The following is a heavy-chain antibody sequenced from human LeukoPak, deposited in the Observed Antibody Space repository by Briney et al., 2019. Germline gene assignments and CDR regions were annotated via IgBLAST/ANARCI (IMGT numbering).Heavy chain of an antibody. CDR3: ARNPGYSSSWLREYYFDY. CDR1: GFTFSTYV. CDR2: IYSGGST. V-gene: IGHV3-66*01. J-gene: IGHJ4*02. D-gene: IGHD6-13*01. Sequence: PGGSLRLSCAASGFTFSTYVMSWVRQAPGKGLEWVSVIYSGGSTYYADSVKGRFTISRDNSKNTLYLQMNSLRAEDTAVYYCARNPGYSSSWLREYYFDYWGQGTLVTVSS.